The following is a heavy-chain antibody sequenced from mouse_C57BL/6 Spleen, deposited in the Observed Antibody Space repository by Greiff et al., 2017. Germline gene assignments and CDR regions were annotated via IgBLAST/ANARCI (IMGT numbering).Heavy chain of an antibody. J-gene: IGHJ2*01. CDR1: GYTFTSYW. CDR3: ARGGTGTRNFDY. D-gene: IGHD4-1*01. Sequence: VQLQQPGAELVMPGASVKLSCKASGYTFTSYWMHWVKQRPGQGLEWIGEIDPSDSYTNYNQKFKGKSTLTVDKSSSTAYMQLSSLTSEDSAVYYCARGGTGTRNFDYWGQGTTLTVSA. CDR2: IDPSDSYT. V-gene: IGHV1-69*01.